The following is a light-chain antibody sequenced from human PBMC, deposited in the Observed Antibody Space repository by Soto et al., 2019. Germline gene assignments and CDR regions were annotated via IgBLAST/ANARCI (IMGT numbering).Light chain of an antibody. CDR3: MQALQTPT. CDR1: QSLLYRDGRNF. J-gene: IGKJ4*01. V-gene: IGKV2-28*01. Sequence: DIVLTQSPLSLAVTPGEPASISCRSSQSLLYRDGRNFLDWYLQRPGQSPQLLIYLASKRASGVPDRFSGSGSGTDFTLKISRVEAEDVGIYYCMQALQTPTFGGGTRVEIK. CDR2: LAS.